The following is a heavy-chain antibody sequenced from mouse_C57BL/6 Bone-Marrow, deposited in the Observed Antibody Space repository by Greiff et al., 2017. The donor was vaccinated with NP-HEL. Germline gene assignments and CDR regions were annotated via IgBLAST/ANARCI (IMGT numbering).Heavy chain of an antibody. V-gene: IGHV1-64*01. CDR1: GYTFTSYW. J-gene: IGHJ4*01. Sequence: VQLQQPGAELVKPRASVKLSCKASGYTFTSYWMHWVKQRPGQGLEWIGMIHPNSGSTNYNEKFKSKATLTVDKSSSTAYMQLSSLTSEDSAVYYCATPYGYPYYAMDYWGQGTSVTVSS. CDR3: ATPYGYPYYAMDY. CDR2: IHPNSGST. D-gene: IGHD2-2*01.